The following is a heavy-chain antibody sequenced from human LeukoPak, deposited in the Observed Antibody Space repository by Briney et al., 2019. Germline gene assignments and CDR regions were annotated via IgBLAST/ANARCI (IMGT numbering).Heavy chain of an antibody. CDR2: ISYDGSNK. J-gene: IGHJ4*02. CDR1: GFTFSSYG. V-gene: IGHV3-30*03. CDR3: AGSLDY. Sequence: PGRSLRLSCAASGFTFSSYGMHWVRQAPGKGLEWVAVISYDGSNKYYADSVKGRFTISRDNSKNTLYLQMNSLRAEDTAVYYCAGSLDYWGQGTLVTVSS.